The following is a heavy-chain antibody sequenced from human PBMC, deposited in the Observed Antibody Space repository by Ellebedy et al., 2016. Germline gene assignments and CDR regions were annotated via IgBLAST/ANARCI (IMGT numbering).Heavy chain of an antibody. CDR3: ARDRGLAMATHFDY. Sequence: SETLSLTXTVSGGSISSSSYYWGWIRQPPGKGLEWIGEINHSGSTYYNPSLKSRVTISVDTSKNQFSLKLSSVTAADTAVYYCARDRGLAMATHFDYWGQGTLVTVSS. V-gene: IGHV4-39*07. CDR2: INHSGST. J-gene: IGHJ4*02. D-gene: IGHD5-18*01. CDR1: GGSISSSSYY.